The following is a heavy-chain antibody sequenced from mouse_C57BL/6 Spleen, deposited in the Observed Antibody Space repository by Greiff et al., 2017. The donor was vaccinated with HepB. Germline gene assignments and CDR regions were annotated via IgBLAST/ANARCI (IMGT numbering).Heavy chain of an antibody. CDR1: GYTFTDYY. V-gene: IGHV1-26*01. CDR2: INPNNGGT. CDR3: ASSDYFDY. Sequence: EVQLQQSGPELVKPGASVKISCKASGYTFTDYYMNWVKQSHGKSLEWIGDINPNNGGTSYNQKFKGKATLTVDKSSSPAYMELRSLTSEDSAVYYCASSDYFDYWGQGTTLTVSS. J-gene: IGHJ2*01. D-gene: IGHD6-1*01.